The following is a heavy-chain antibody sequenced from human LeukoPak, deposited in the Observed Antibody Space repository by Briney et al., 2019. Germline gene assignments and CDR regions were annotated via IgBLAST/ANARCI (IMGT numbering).Heavy chain of an antibody. CDR1: GGSISSGSYY. D-gene: IGHD6-19*01. V-gene: IGHV4-61*01. Sequence: PSQTLSLTCTVSGGSISSGSYYWSWIRQPPGKGLEWIGYIYYSGSTNYNPSLKSRVTISVDTSKNQSSLKLSSVTAADTAVYYCARRGIAVAGLIYGMDVWGQGTTVTVSS. CDR2: IYYSGST. J-gene: IGHJ6*02. CDR3: ARRGIAVAGLIYGMDV.